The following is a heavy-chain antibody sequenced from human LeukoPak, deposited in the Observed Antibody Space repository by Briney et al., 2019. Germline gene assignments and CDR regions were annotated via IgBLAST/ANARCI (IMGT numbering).Heavy chain of an antibody. CDR3: ARRRVGAISSYNWFDP. V-gene: IGHV4-59*08. J-gene: IGHJ5*02. D-gene: IGHD1-26*01. CDR2: IYYTGST. CDR1: GGSISSHY. Sequence: PSETLSLTCTVSGGSISSHYWSWIRQPPGKGLEWIGNIYYTGSTTYNPSLKSRVTISADTSKNQFSLKLSSVTAADTAVYYCARRRVGAISSYNWFDPWGQGTLVTVSS.